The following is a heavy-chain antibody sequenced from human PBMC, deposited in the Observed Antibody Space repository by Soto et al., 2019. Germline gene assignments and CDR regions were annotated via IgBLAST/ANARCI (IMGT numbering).Heavy chain of an antibody. D-gene: IGHD1-20*01. Sequence: QLQLQESGPGVVKPSETLSLTCSVSGGSFSSSSYYWAWIRQPPGKGLEWIGSMYYSGSPYYNLSLKSRVHISVDTSKNKFSLKLNSVTATDTAVYYCARQWGSRYKWNYLDSWGQGTLVTVSP. CDR1: GGSFSSSSYY. CDR2: MYYSGSP. V-gene: IGHV4-39*01. CDR3: ARQWGSRYKWNYLDS. J-gene: IGHJ4*02.